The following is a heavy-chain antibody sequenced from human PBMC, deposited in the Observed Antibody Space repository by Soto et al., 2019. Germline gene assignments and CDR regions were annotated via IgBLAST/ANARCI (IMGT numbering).Heavy chain of an antibody. CDR2: IYYSGNT. J-gene: IGHJ4*02. CDR3: ARLRSFDWLLDY. CDR1: GGSISSYY. D-gene: IGHD3-9*01. V-gene: IGHV4-59*01. Sequence: SETLSLTCTVSGGSISSYYWSWIRQPPGKGLEWIGYIYYSGNTNYNPSLKSRVTISVDTSKNQFSLKLSSVTAADTAVYYCARLRSFDWLLDYWGPGTLVTVSS.